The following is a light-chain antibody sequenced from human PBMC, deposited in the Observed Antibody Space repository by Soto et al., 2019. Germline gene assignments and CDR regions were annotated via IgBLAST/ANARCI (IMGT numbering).Light chain of an antibody. V-gene: IGLV2-14*03. CDR1: SSDIGGYNY. CDR3: ASYASSNTVL. Sequence: QSALTQPASVSGSPGQSITISCTGTSSDIGGYNYVSWYQQHPGKDPKLMIYDVSDRPSGVSNRFSGSKSGNTASLTISGLQAEDEADYYCASYASSNTVLFGGGTKLTVL. J-gene: IGLJ2*01. CDR2: DVS.